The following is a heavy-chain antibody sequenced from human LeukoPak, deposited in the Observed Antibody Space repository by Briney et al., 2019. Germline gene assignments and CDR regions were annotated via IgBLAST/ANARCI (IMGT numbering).Heavy chain of an antibody. D-gene: IGHD1-26*01. V-gene: IGHV3-53*01. Sequence: PGWSLRLSCAASGFTVSDNYMIWVRQAPGKGLEWVSSIYNTGATHYAESVKGRFTTSRDNSKNTLFLQMNSLRAEDMAVYYCAKLEWERLGRVFDTWGQGQWSPSLQ. J-gene: IGHJ3*02. CDR1: GFTVSDNY. CDR2: IYNTGAT. CDR3: AKLEWERLGRVFDT.